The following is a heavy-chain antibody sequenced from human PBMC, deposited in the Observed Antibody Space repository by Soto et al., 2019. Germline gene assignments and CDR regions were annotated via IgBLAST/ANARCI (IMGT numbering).Heavy chain of an antibody. CDR2: ISGGGDST. Sequence: EVQLLDSGGGLVQPGGSLRHSCAASGFTFSNYAMNWVRQAPGKGLEWVLGISGGGDSTYYADSVKGRFTISRDNSKNTLFLQMNRLRAEDTAVYYCAKARLARGFDYWGRGTLVTVSS. J-gene: IGHJ4*02. CDR3: AKARLARGFDY. CDR1: GFTFSNYA. V-gene: IGHV3-23*01.